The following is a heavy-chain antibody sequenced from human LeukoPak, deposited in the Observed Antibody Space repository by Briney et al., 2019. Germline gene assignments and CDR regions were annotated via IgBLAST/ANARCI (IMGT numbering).Heavy chain of an antibody. V-gene: IGHV3-48*03. Sequence: GGSLRLSCAASGFTFSSYEMNWVRQAPGKGLEWVSYISSSGSTIYYADSVKGRFTISRDNAKNSLYLQMNSLRAEDTAVYYCARGRYSNEARDAFDIWGQGTMVTVSS. CDR3: ARGRYSNEARDAFDI. J-gene: IGHJ3*02. CDR2: ISSSGSTI. CDR1: GFTFSSYE. D-gene: IGHD4-11*01.